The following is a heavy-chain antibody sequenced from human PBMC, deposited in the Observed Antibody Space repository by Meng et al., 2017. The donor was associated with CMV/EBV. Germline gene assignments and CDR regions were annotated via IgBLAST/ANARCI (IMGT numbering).Heavy chain of an antibody. Sequence: GGSLRLSCAASGFTFSSYAMSWVRQAPGKGLEWVSAISGSGGSTYYADSVKGRFTISRDNSKNTLYLQMNSLRAEDTAVYYCARGGIRYPYYYGMDVWGQGTTVTVSS. J-gene: IGHJ6*02. D-gene: IGHD3-9*01. CDR1: GFTFSSYA. CDR3: ARGGIRYPYYYGMDV. V-gene: IGHV3-23*01. CDR2: ISGSGGST.